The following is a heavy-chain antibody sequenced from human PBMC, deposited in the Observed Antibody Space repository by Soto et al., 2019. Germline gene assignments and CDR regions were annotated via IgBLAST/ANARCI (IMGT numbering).Heavy chain of an antibody. J-gene: IGHJ5*02. D-gene: IGHD3-10*01. CDR2: ISSNGGST. CDR1: GFTFSSYA. Sequence: GGSLRLSCSASGFTFSSYAMHWVRQAPGKGLEYVSAISSNGGSTYYADSVKGRFTISRDNPKNTLYLQMTSLRAEDTAVYYCARDFPLGFGELSNWFDPWGQGTLVTVSS. CDR3: ARDFPLGFGELSNWFDP. V-gene: IGHV3-64D*08.